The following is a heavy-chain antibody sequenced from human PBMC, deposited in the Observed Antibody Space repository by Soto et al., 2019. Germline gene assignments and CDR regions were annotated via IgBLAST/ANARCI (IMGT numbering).Heavy chain of an antibody. CDR1: GFTFSSYG. J-gene: IGHJ6*02. Sequence: QVQLVESGGGVVQPGRSLRLSCAASGFTFSSYGMHWVRQAPGKGLEWVAVISYDGSNKYYADSVKGRFTISRDNSKNTLYRQMNSLRAEDTAVYYCAKDSPYGSGNYCMDVWGQGTTVTVSS. V-gene: IGHV3-30*18. D-gene: IGHD3-10*01. CDR3: AKDSPYGSGNYCMDV. CDR2: ISYDGSNK.